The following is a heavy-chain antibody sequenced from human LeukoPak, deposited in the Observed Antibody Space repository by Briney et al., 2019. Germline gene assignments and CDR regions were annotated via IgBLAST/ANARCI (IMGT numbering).Heavy chain of an antibody. CDR3: ARVGVFWSGYYGNYYYYMDV. V-gene: IGHV4-59*11. J-gene: IGHJ6*03. Sequence: SETLSLTCTVSGGSISSHYWSWIRQPPGKGLEWIGYIFYSGSTNYNPSLKSRVTISVDKSKNQFSLKLKSVTAADTAVYYCARVGVFWSGYYGNYYYYMDVWGKGTTVTVSS. D-gene: IGHD3-3*01. CDR2: IFYSGST. CDR1: GGSISSHY.